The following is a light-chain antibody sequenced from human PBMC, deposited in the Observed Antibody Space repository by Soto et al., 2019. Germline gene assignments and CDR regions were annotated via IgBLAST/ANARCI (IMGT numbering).Light chain of an antibody. CDR1: QSVSSSY. V-gene: IGKV3-20*01. CDR3: QQYGSSPA. CDR2: GAS. J-gene: IGKJ1*01. Sequence: ELVLTQSPGTLSLSPEERATISCRASQSVSSSYLAWYQQKPGQAPRLLIYGASSRGTVIPDMFSGGGSGTHFTLTISRLEREDFALYYFQQYGSSPAFGQGTKVDIK.